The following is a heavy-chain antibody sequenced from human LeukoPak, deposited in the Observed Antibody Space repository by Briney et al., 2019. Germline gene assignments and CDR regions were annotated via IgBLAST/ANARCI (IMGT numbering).Heavy chain of an antibody. CDR2: INHSGST. J-gene: IGHJ4*02. V-gene: IGHV4-34*01. Sequence: SETLPLTCAVYGGSFSGYYWSWIRQPPGKGLEWIGEINHSGSTNYTPSLKSRVTISVDTSKNQFSLKLSSVTAADTAVYYCARYDSSGYCFDYWGQGTLVTVSS. CDR3: ARYDSSGYCFDY. CDR1: GGSFSGYY. D-gene: IGHD3-22*01.